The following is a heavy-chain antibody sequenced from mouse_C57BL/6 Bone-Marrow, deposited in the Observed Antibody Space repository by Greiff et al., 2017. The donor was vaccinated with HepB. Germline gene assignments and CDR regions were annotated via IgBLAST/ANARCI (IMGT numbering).Heavy chain of an antibody. D-gene: IGHD1-1*01. V-gene: IGHV1-84*01. J-gene: IGHJ1*03. CDR3: ARWGFVNGSSLWYFDV. CDR2: LYPGSGNT. CDR1: GYTFTDYY. Sequence: VQLQQSGPELVKPGASVKISCKASGYTFTDYYINWVKQRPGQGLEWIGWLYPGSGNTKYNEKFKGKATLTVDTSSSTAYMQLSSLTSEDSAVYFCARWGFVNGSSLWYFDVWGTGTTVTVSS.